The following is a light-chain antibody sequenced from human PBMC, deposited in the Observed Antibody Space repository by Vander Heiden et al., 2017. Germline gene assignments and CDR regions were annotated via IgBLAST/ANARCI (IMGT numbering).Light chain of an antibody. CDR2: TAF. J-gene: IGKJ4*01. CDR1: QSISVC. CDR3: QQYYSYPLT. V-gene: IGKV1-39*01. Sequence: DIEVTESLSSLSASVGDRVTITCRASQSISVCLIWYQQKPGRAPKPLIYTAFSLQRGVSSRFSGSGSGTDFALTISSLQPEDFATYYCQQYYSYPLTFGPGTKVEIK.